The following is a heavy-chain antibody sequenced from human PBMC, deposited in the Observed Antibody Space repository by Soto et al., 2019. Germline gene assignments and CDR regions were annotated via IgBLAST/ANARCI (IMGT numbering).Heavy chain of an antibody. CDR1: GFTFSSFW. D-gene: IGHD3-10*01. V-gene: IGHV3-74*01. CDR2: INSDGSGA. Sequence: LRLSCSASGFTFSSFWMHWVRQAPGKGLVWVSRINSDGSGASYADFVEGRFTISRDNAKNTVYFQMNSLREEDTAVYYCIRDYGEAGSTNAFDIWGQGTMVTVSS. CDR3: IRDYGEAGSTNAFDI. J-gene: IGHJ3*02.